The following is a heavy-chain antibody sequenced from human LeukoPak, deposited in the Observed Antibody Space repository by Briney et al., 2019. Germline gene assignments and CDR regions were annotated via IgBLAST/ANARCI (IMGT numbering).Heavy chain of an antibody. J-gene: IGHJ4*02. CDR1: GFTFSTYA. D-gene: IGHD3-10*01. CDR3: AKDSQTYYYGSGSYFNY. Sequence: PGGFLRLSCAASGFTFSTYAMSWVRQAPGQGLEWVSAVTGSGGSTYYADSVKGRFTISRDNSKNTLYLQINSLRVEDTAVYYCAKDSQTYYYGSGSYFNYWGQGTLVTVSS. V-gene: IGHV3-23*01. CDR2: VTGSGGST.